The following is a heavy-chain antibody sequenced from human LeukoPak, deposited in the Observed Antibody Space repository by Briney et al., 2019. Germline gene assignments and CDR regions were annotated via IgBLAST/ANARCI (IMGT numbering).Heavy chain of an antibody. V-gene: IGHV3-30-3*01. J-gene: IGHJ3*01. D-gene: IGHD5-18*01. CDR3: ARAITAPGTPENAFDV. CDR1: GFTFSGSA. Sequence: GGSLRLSCAASGFTFSGSAMHWVRQAPGEGLEWVAVISRDGGTTYYADSVRGRFTMSRDNSANILYLQLNSLRIEDTALFYCARAITAPGTPENAFDVWGQGTMVTVSS. CDR2: ISRDGGTT.